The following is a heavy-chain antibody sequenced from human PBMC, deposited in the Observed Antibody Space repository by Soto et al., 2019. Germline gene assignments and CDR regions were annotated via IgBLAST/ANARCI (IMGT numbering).Heavy chain of an antibody. CDR2: ISSSSTHT. CDR1: GFIFSDYY. CDR3: GRVDY. J-gene: IGHJ4*02. Sequence: QVQVVESGGGLVKPGGSLRLSCAASGFIFSDYYMNWIRQAPGKGLEWISSISSSSTHTNYAESVKGRFTISRDNAKNSLYRQMNSRRAEDTAVYYGGRVDYWGQGTLVTVSS. V-gene: IGHV3-11*05.